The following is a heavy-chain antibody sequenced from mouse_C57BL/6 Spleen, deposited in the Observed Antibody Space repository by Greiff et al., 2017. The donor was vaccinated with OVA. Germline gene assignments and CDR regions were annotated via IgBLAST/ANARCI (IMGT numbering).Heavy chain of an antibody. V-gene: IGHV5-4*01. CDR3: ARDFLGVVATSCWYFDV. Sequence: EVQGVESGGGLVKPGGSLKLSCAASGFTFSSYAMSWVRQTPEKRLEWVATISDGGSYTYYPDNVKGRFTISRDNAKNNLYLQMSHLKSEDTAMYYCARDFLGVVATSCWYFDVWGTGTTVTVSS. J-gene: IGHJ1*03. CDR2: ISDGGSYT. D-gene: IGHD1-1*01. CDR1: GFTFSSYA.